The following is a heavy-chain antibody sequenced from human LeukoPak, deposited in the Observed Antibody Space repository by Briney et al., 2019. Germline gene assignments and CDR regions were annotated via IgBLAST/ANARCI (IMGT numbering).Heavy chain of an antibody. V-gene: IGHV3-74*01. CDR1: GFTFSSYW. J-gene: IGHJ4*02. Sequence: PGGSLRLSCAASGFTFSSYWMHWVRQAPGEGLMWVSRINSDGSSTSYADSVKGRFTISRDNAKNTLYLQMNSLRAEDTAVFYCARAGQAGYVGYPLDYRGQGTLVTVSS. D-gene: IGHD5-12*01. CDR3: ARAGQAGYVGYPLDY. CDR2: INSDGSST.